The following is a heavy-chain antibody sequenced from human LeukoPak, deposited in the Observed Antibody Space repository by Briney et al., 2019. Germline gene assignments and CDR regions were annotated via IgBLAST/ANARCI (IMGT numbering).Heavy chain of an antibody. J-gene: IGHJ4*02. Sequence: GGSLRLSCVASGLTFSNSWMTWVRQAPGKGLEWVSVTYSGGSTYYADSVKGRFTISRDKFKNTLYLQMNSLRAEDTAVYYCARAPVEYYFDYWGQGTLVTVSS. V-gene: IGHV3-53*01. CDR1: GLTFSNSW. CDR2: TYSGGST. CDR3: ARAPVEYYFDY.